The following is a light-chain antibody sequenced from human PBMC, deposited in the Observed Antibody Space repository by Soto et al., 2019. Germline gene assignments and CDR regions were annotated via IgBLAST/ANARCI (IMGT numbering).Light chain of an antibody. J-gene: IGKJ1*01. CDR2: DAS. CDR3: QQYGSIPWT. V-gene: IGKV3-20*01. Sequence: EIVLTQSPGTLSLSPGERATLSCRATESVVSNYLAWYQLKPGQAPRLLIYDASSRATGIPGRFSGSGSGTDFTLTISRLEPEDFAVYYCQQYGSIPWTFGQGTKVDIK. CDR1: ESVVSNY.